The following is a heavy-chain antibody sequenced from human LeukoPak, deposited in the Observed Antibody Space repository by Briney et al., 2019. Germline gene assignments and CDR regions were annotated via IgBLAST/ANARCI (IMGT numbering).Heavy chain of an antibody. CDR3: AKQVGSGYGSDYFDY. CDR2: INPNSGGT. D-gene: IGHD5-12*01. J-gene: IGHJ4*02. Sequence: ASVKVSCKASGYTFTVYYMHWVRQAPGQGLEWMGWINPNSGGTNYAQKFQGRVTMTRDTSISTAYMELSGLRSDDTAVYYCAKQVGSGYGSDYFDYWGQGTLVTVSS. V-gene: IGHV1-2*02. CDR1: GYTFTVYY.